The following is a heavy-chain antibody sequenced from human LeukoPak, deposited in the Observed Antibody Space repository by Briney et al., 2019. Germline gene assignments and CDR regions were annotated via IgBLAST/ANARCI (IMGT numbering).Heavy chain of an antibody. CDR3: ARGRIAARFDAFDI. D-gene: IGHD6-6*01. J-gene: IGHJ3*02. Sequence: GESLKTSCKGSEYSFTNYWIGWVRQMPGKGLEWMGIIYPGDSDTRYSPSFQGQVTISADKSINTAYLQWSSLKASDTAMYYCARGRIAARFDAFDIWGQGTMVTVSS. CDR2: IYPGDSDT. V-gene: IGHV5-51*01. CDR1: EYSFTNYW.